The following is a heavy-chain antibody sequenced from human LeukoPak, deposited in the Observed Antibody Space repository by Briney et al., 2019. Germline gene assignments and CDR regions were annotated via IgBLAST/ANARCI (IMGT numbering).Heavy chain of an antibody. CDR3: AREVKRETTRYAYFDY. Sequence: ASVKVSCKASGYTFTGYYMQWVRQAPGQGLEWMGWINPNSGGTNYAQKFQGRVTMTRDTSISTAYMELSSLRSEDTAVYYCAREVKRETTRYAYFDYWGQGTLVTVSS. CDR2: INPNSGGT. V-gene: IGHV1-2*02. J-gene: IGHJ4*02. D-gene: IGHD1/OR15-1a*01. CDR1: GYTFTGYY.